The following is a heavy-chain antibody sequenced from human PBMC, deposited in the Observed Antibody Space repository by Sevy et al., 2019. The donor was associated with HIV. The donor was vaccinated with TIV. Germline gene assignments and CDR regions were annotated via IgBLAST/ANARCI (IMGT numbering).Heavy chain of an antibody. V-gene: IGHV3-23*01. CDR1: GFTFSSYA. CDR3: ANGDGLDAFDI. J-gene: IGHJ3*02. D-gene: IGHD3-10*01. CDR2: ISGSGGST. Sequence: GGSLRLSCAASGFTFSSYAMSRVRQAPRKGLEWVSAISGSGGSTYYADSVKGRFTISRDNSKNMLYLQMNSLRAEDTAVYYCANGDGLDAFDIWGQGTMVTVSS.